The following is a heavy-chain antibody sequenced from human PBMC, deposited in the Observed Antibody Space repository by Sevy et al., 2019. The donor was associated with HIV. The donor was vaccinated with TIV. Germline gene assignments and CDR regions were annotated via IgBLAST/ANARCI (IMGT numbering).Heavy chain of an antibody. CDR1: GYTFTSYA. J-gene: IGHJ4*02. D-gene: IGHD5-12*01. Sequence: ASVKVSCKASGYTFTSYAMHWVRQAPGQRLEWMGWINAGNGNTKYSQKFQGRVTITRDTSASTAYMELSSLRSEDTGVYYCARGKPRYSGYDGPFDYWGQGTLVTVSS. CDR3: ARGKPRYSGYDGPFDY. V-gene: IGHV1-3*01. CDR2: INAGNGNT.